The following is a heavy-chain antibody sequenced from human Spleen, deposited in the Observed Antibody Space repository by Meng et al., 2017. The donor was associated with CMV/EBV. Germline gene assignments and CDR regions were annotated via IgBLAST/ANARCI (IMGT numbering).Heavy chain of an antibody. CDR3: ARVDIVVVPAAPSPWYFDL. Sequence: SGRRYSWTWLRQHPGKGLEWIGYIYYSGRTYYNPSLKSRVAISVDTSRNRFSLMLTSVTVADTAVYYCARVDIVVVPAAPSPWYFDLWGRGTLVTVSS. CDR1: SGRRYS. CDR2: IYYSGRT. V-gene: IGHV4-31*02. J-gene: IGHJ2*01. D-gene: IGHD2-2*03.